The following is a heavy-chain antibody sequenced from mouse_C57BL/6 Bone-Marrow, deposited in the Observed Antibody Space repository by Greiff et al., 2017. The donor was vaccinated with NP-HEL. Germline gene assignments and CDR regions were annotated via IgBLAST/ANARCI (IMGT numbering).Heavy chain of an antibody. V-gene: IGHV5-6*02. CDR3: ARHGGARFDY. Sequence: DVKLVESGGDLVKPGGSLKLSCAASGFTFSSYGMSWVRQTPDKRLEWVATISSGGSYTYYPDSVKGRFTISRDNAKNTLYLQMSSLKSEDTAMYYCARHGGARFDYWGQGTTLTVSS. CDR1: GFTFSSYG. CDR2: ISSGGSYT. J-gene: IGHJ2*01.